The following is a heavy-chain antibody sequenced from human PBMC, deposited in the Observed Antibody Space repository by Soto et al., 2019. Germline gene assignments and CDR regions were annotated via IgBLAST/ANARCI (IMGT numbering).Heavy chain of an antibody. CDR2: IGESGTPT. CDR3: ARYIPGVLYYGMDV. D-gene: IGHD2-2*01. Sequence: GGSLRLSCAASGFTFSSYAMKWVRQAPGKGLEWVSLIGESGTPTYYADSVKGRFTISRDNSGNTLFLEMYSLRAEDTAVYYCARYIPGVLYYGMDVWGQGTTVTVSS. J-gene: IGHJ6*02. CDR1: GFTFSSYA. V-gene: IGHV3-23*01.